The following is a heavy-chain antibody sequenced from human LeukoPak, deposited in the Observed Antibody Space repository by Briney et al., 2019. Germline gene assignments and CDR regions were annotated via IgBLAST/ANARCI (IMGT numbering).Heavy chain of an antibody. D-gene: IGHD3-10*01. Sequence: PGRSLRLSCAASGFTFSSYGMHWVRQAPGKGLEWVAVISYDGSNKYYADSVKGRFTISRDNSKNTLYLQMNSLRAEDTAVYYCAKDRVNMVRGVKYYGMDVWGKGTTVTVSS. J-gene: IGHJ6*04. V-gene: IGHV3-30*18. CDR2: ISYDGSNK. CDR3: AKDRVNMVRGVKYYGMDV. CDR1: GFTFSSYG.